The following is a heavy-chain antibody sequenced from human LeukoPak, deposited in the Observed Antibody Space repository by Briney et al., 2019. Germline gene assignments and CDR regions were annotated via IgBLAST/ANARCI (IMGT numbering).Heavy chain of an antibody. CDR2: FDPEDGET. J-gene: IGHJ4*02. CDR1: GYTLTELS. D-gene: IGHD5-18*01. V-gene: IGHV1-24*01. CDR3: ATDLGPRYSYGF. Sequence: ALVKVSCKVSGYTLTELSMHWVRQAPGKGLEWMGGFDPEDGETIYAQKFQGRVTMTEDTSTDTAYMELSSLRSEDTAVYYCATDLGPRYSYGFWGQGTLVTVSS.